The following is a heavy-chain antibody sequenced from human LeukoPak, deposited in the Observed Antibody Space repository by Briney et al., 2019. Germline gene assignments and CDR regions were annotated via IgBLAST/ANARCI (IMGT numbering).Heavy chain of an antibody. V-gene: IGHV1-69*04. CDR1: GGTFSSYA. CDR2: IIPILGIA. J-gene: IGHJ4*02. Sequence: ASVKVSCKASGGTFSSYAISWVRQAPGQGLEWMGRIIPILGIANYAQKFQGRVTITADKSTSTAHMELSSLRSEDAAVYYCARTRLPTHPTSPDYWGQGTLVTVSS. D-gene: IGHD6-25*01. CDR3: ARTRLPTHPTSPDY.